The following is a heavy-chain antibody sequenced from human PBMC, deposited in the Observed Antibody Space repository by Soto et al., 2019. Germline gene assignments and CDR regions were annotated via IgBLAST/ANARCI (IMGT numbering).Heavy chain of an antibody. Sequence: QVQLQESGPGLVKPSQTLSLTCTVSGGSISSGGYYWSWIRQHPGKGLEWIGYIYYSGSTYYNPSLKSRVTISVDTSKNQFSLKLSSVTAADTAVYYCAREYSGTGYYPESYYFDYWGQGTLVTVSS. CDR1: GGSISSGGYY. CDR3: AREYSGTGYYPESYYFDY. CDR2: IYYSGST. J-gene: IGHJ4*02. D-gene: IGHD3-9*01. V-gene: IGHV4-31*03.